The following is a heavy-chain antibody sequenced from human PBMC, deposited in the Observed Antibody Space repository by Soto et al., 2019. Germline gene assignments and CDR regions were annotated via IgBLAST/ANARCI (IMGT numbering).Heavy chain of an antibody. J-gene: IGHJ6*02. Sequence: EVQLVESGGGLVQPGGSLRLSCAASGFTFSSYDMHWVRQATGKGLEWVSAIGTAGDTYYPGSVKGRFTISRENAKNSLYLQMNSLRAEDTAVYYCARDLRYYDFWSGAYYYGMDVWGQGTTVTVSS. CDR1: GFTFSSYD. D-gene: IGHD3-3*01. V-gene: IGHV3-13*01. CDR2: IGTAGDT. CDR3: ARDLRYYDFWSGAYYYGMDV.